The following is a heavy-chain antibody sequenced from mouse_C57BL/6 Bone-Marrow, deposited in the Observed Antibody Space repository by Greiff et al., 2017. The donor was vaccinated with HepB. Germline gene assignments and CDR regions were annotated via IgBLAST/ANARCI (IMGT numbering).Heavy chain of an antibody. V-gene: IGHV7-1*01. Sequence: EVKLVESGGGLVQSGRSLRLSCATSGFTFSDFYMEWVRQAPGKGLEWIAASRNKANDYTTEYSVSVKGRFIVSRNASQSILYLQMNALRAEDTAIYYGARDPDGYYYWYFDVWGTGTTVTVSS. J-gene: IGHJ1*03. D-gene: IGHD2-3*01. CDR1: GFTFSDFY. CDR3: ARDPDGYYYWYFDV. CDR2: SRNKANDYTT.